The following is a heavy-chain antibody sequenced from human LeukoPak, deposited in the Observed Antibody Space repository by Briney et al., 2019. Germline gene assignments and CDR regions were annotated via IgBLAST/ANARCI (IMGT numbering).Heavy chain of an antibody. CDR1: GGTFSSYA. CDR2: IIPIFGTA. Sequence: ASVKGSCKASGGTFSSYAISWVRQTPGEGLEWMGGIIPIFGTANYAQKFQGRVTITADESTSTAYMELSSLRPEDTAVYYCARVDTAMVTGALDYWGQGTLVTVSS. CDR3: ARVDTAMVTGALDY. J-gene: IGHJ4*02. D-gene: IGHD5-18*01. V-gene: IGHV1-69*13.